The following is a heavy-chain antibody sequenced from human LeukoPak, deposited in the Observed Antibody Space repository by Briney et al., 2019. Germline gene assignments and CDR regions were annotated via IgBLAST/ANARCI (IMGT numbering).Heavy chain of an antibody. CDR3: ARSRGYYYGSGDPHFDY. D-gene: IGHD3-10*01. CDR1: GGSINSYY. CDR2: IYYSGST. J-gene: IGHJ4*02. Sequence: SETLSLTCTVSGGSINSYYWSWIRQPPGKGLEWIGYIYYSGSTNYNPSLKSRVTISVDTSKNQFSLRLSSVTAADTAVYYCARSRGYYYGSGDPHFDYWGQGTLVTVSS. V-gene: IGHV4-59*01.